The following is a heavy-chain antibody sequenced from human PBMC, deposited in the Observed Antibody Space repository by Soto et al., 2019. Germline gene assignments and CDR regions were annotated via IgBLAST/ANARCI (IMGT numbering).Heavy chain of an antibody. V-gene: IGHV1-18*04. CDR1: GYTFTSYY. D-gene: IGHD5-18*01. CDR3: AREDTSMAFDC. J-gene: IGHJ4*02. Sequence: ASVKVSCKASGYTFTSYYMHWVRQAPGQGLEWMGWISAYNGNTNYAQKFQGRVTMTTDTSTSTAYMELRSLRSDDTAVYYCAREDTSMAFDCWGQGTLVTVSS. CDR2: ISAYNGNT.